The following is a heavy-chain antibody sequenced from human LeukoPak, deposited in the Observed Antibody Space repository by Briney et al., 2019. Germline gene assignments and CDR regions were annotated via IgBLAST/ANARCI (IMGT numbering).Heavy chain of an antibody. CDR1: GGTLSGFG. CDR3: ARDNYYGSGSYTLGY. CDR2: IILRFGTV. Sequence: GASVKVSCKSSGGTLSGFGISWVRQAPGQGPEWMGGIILRFGTVNYAQKFQGRVTITADESTSTAYMELSSLRSEDTAVYYCARDNYYGSGSYTLGYWGQGTLVTVSS. J-gene: IGHJ4*02. D-gene: IGHD3-10*01. V-gene: IGHV1-69*13.